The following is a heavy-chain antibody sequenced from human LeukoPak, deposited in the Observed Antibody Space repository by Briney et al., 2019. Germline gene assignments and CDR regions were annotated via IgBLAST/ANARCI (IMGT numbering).Heavy chain of an antibody. V-gene: IGHV3-30*18. CDR3: ANLWGSYDY. D-gene: IGHD3-16*01. CDR2: ISYDGSNK. CDR1: GFTFSSYG. J-gene: IGHJ4*02. Sequence: GRSLRLSCAASGFTFSSYGMHWVRQAPGKGLEWVAVISYDGSNKYYADSVKGRFTISRDNSKNTLYLQMNSLRAEDTAVYCCANLWGSYDYWGQGTLVTVSS.